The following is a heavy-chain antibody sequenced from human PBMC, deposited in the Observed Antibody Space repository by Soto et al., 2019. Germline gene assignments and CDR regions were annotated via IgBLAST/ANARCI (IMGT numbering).Heavy chain of an antibody. J-gene: IGHJ6*02. CDR1: GFTFSSYA. CDR3: AKGEVVLMVYAIRDYYYYGMDV. D-gene: IGHD2-8*01. Sequence: GGSLRLSCAASGFTFSSYAMSWVRQAPGKGLEWVSAISGSGGSTYYADSVKGRFTISRDNSKNTLYLQMTSLRAEDTAVYYCAKGEVVLMVYAIRDYYYYGMDVWGQGTTVTVSS. V-gene: IGHV3-23*01. CDR2: ISGSGGST.